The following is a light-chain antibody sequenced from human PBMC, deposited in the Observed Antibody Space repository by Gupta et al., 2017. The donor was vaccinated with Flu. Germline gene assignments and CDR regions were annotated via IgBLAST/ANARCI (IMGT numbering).Light chain of an antibody. CDR2: IVN. J-gene: IGLJ3*02. Sequence: TIIINDIVNRRPAGISSRFSGSKYGDTAYLTISGLQAEDEAYYYCNSFIGSTIPGVFGGGTKLTVL. V-gene: IGLV2-14*03. CDR3: NSFIGSTIPGV.